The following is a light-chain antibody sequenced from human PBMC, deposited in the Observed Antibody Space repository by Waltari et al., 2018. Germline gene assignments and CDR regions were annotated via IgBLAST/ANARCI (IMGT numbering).Light chain of an antibody. J-gene: IGKJ2*01. V-gene: IGKV1-27*01. Sequence: DIQMTQSPSSLSASVGDRVTITCRASQGISNHLAWYQQKPGKVPKLLIYAASALESGVPSRFSGSGSGTDFTLTISSLQPEDVATYYCQKYNSAPHTFGQGTNLEIK. CDR2: AAS. CDR3: QKYNSAPHT. CDR1: QGISNH.